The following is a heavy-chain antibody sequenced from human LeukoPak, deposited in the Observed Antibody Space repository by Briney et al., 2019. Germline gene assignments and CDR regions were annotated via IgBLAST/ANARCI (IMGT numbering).Heavy chain of an antibody. D-gene: IGHD3-22*01. CDR3: ARGWAQKTYYYDSSGYYYLSNWLDP. CDR1: GGTFSSYA. Sequence: SVKVSCKASGGTFSSYAISWVRQSPGQGLEWMGGIIPIFGTANYAQKFQGRVTITTDESTSTAYMELSSLRSEDTAVYYCARGWAQKTYYYDSSGYYYLSNWLDPWGQGTLVTVSS. CDR2: IIPIFGTA. V-gene: IGHV1-69*05. J-gene: IGHJ5*02.